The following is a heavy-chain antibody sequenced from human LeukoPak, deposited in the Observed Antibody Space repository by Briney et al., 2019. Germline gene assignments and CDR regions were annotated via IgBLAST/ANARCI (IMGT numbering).Heavy chain of an antibody. D-gene: IGHD5-12*01. Sequence: GSLRLSCAASGFTFSSYAMHWVRQAPGKGLEWVAVISYDGSNKYYADSVKGRFTISRDNSKNTLYLQMNSLRAEDTAVYYCARDLRGYSGYGDYWGQGTLVTVSS. CDR2: ISYDGSNK. CDR3: ARDLRGYSGYGDY. V-gene: IGHV3-30-3*01. CDR1: GFTFSSYA. J-gene: IGHJ4*02.